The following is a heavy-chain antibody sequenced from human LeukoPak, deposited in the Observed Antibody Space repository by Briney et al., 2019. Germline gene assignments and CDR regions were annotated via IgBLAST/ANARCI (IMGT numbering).Heavy chain of an antibody. D-gene: IGHD5-18*01. V-gene: IGHV3-64D*09. CDR3: VVSYLYAFDI. CDR1: VYTSCSYT. J-gene: IGHJ3*02. CDR2: ISSNGGST. Sequence: PGGSPRLSCSAPVYTSCSYTTHCVPQAPGKGLEYVSAISSNGGSTYYADSVKGRFTISRDNYKNTLNLQMSSLRAEDTAVYYCVVSYLYAFDIWGQGTMVTVSS.